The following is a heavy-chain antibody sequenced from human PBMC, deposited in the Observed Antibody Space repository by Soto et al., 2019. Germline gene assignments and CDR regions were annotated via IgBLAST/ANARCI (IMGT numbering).Heavy chain of an antibody. CDR2: IIPIFGTA. D-gene: IGHD6-13*01. CDR1: GGTFSSYA. J-gene: IGHJ6*02. V-gene: IGHV1-69*13. CDR3: ARNKQLAKQNYYYYGMDV. Sequence: PVKVSCKASGGTFSSYAISWVRQAPGQGLEWMGGIIPIFGTANYAQKFQGRVTITADESTSTAYMELSSLRSEDTAVYYCARNKQLAKQNYYYYGMDVWGQGTTVTVSS.